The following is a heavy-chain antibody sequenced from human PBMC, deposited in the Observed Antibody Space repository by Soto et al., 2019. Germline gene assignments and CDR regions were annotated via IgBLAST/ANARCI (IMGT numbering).Heavy chain of an antibody. Sequence: GGSLRLSCAASGFTLSSYGMHWVRQAPGKGLEWVAVIWYDGSNKYYADSVKGRFTISRDNSKNTLYLQMNSLRAEDTAVYYCARDRRFGDFDYWGQGTLVTVSS. CDR2: IWYDGSNK. CDR1: GFTLSSYG. V-gene: IGHV3-33*01. D-gene: IGHD3-10*01. J-gene: IGHJ4*02. CDR3: ARDRRFGDFDY.